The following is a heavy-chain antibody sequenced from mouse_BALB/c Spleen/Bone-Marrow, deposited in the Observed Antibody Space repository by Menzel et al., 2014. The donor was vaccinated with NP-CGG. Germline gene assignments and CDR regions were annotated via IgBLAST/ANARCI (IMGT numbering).Heavy chain of an antibody. CDR1: GFSLTSYG. J-gene: IGHJ4*01. V-gene: IGHV2-5*01. CDR3: AKNLDAMDY. Sequence: VKLVESGPGLVQPSQRLSITCTVSGFSLTSYGVHWVRQSPGKGLEWLGVIWRGGSTDYNAAFMSRLSITKDNSKSQVFFKMNSLQADDTAIYYCAKNLDAMDYWGQGTSVTVSS. CDR2: IWRGGST.